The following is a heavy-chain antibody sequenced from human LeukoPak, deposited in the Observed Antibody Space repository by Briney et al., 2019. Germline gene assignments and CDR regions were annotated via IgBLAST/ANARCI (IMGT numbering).Heavy chain of an antibody. J-gene: IGHJ5*02. Sequence: PGGSLRLSCAASGFTVSSNYMSWVRQAPGKGLEWVSVIYSGGSTYYADSVKGRFTISRDNSKNTLYLQMNSLRAEDTAVYYCARELDSSSWYGEADWFDPWGQGTLVTVSS. D-gene: IGHD6-13*01. V-gene: IGHV3-53*01. CDR1: GFTVSSNY. CDR2: IYSGGST. CDR3: ARELDSSSWYGEADWFDP.